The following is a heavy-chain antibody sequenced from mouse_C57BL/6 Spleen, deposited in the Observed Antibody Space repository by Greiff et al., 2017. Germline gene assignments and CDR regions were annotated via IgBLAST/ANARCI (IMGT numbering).Heavy chain of an antibody. CDR2: IDPANGNT. Sequence: EVQLQQSVAELVRPGASVKLSCTASGFTIKNTYMHWVKQRPEQGLEWIGRIDPANGNTKYAPKFQGKATITADTSSNTAYLQLSSLTSEDTAIXYCARRYGNYEDDYWGQGTTLTVSS. CDR1: GFTIKNTY. CDR3: ARRYGNYEDDY. D-gene: IGHD2-10*02. J-gene: IGHJ2*01. V-gene: IGHV14-3*01.